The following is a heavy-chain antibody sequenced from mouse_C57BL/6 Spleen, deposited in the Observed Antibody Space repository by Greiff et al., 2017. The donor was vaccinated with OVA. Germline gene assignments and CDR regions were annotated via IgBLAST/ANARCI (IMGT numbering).Heavy chain of an antibody. CDR2: INPNNGGT. CDR3: ARENGYDFYAMDY. D-gene: IGHD2-2*01. J-gene: IGHJ4*01. V-gene: IGHV1-26*01. Sequence: VQLQQSGPELVKPGASVKISCKASGYTFTDYYMNWVKQSHGKSLEWIGDINPNNGGTSYNQKFKGKATLTVDKSSSTAYMELRSLTSEDSAVYYCARENGYDFYAMDYWGQGTSVTVSS. CDR1: GYTFTDYY.